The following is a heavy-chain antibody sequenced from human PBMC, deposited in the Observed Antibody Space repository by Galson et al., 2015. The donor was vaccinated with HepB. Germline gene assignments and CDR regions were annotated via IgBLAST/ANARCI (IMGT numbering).Heavy chain of an antibody. D-gene: IGHD6-13*01. CDR2: MNPNGGNT. V-gene: IGHV1-8*01. CDR3: ARGRVGFYSSSWFRGGAFDI. CDR1: GYTFTSYD. J-gene: IGHJ3*02. Sequence: SVKVSCKASGYTFTSYDINWVRQATGQGLEWMGWMNPNGGNTGYAQKFQGRVTMTRNTSISTAYMELSSLRSEDTAVYYCARGRVGFYSSSWFRGGAFDIWGQGTMVTVSS.